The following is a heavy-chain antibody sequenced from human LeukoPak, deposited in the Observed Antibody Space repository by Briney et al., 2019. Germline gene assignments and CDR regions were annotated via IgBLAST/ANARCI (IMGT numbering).Heavy chain of an antibody. CDR3: ASQTITFGGVIVD. CDR1: GGSISSYY. V-gene: IGHV4-4*07. Sequence: SETLSLTCTVSGGSISSYYWSWIRQPAGKGLEWVGRIYTSGSTNYNPSLKSRVTMSVDTSKNQFSLKLSSVTAADTAVYYCASQTITFGGVIVDWGQGTLVTVSS. CDR2: IYTSGST. J-gene: IGHJ4*02. D-gene: IGHD3-16*02.